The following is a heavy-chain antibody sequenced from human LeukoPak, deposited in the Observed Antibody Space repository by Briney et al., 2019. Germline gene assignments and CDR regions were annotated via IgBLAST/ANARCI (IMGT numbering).Heavy chain of an antibody. V-gene: IGHV3-74*01. CDR1: GFPFNSFW. J-gene: IGHJ4*02. CDR3: ARGGVNPVDH. Sequence: GGSLRLSCAASGFPFNSFWMHWVRQAPGTGLGWVSDMNEYSTTIRYADSVKGRFTISRDNAKSILYLQMNNLRAEDTAMYFCARGGVNPVDHWGQGTLVTVSS. D-gene: IGHD1-14*01. CDR2: MNEYSTTI.